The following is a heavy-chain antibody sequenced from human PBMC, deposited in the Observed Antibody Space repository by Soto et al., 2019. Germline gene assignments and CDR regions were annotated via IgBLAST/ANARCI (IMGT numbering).Heavy chain of an antibody. J-gene: IGHJ4*02. CDR1: GGSISSYY. Sequence: TSETLSLTCTVSGGSISSYYWSWIRQPPGKGLEWIGYMYNSGSTRYSPSFQGQVTISADKSISTAYPQWSSLKASDTAMYYCARRVGYVFHPDYWGQGTLVTVSS. CDR3: ARRVGYVFHPDY. CDR2: MYNSGST. D-gene: IGHD2-2*01. V-gene: IGHV4-59*12.